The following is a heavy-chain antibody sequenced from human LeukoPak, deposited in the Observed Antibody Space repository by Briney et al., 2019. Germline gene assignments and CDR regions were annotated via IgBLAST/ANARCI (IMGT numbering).Heavy chain of an antibody. CDR3: ARDLTESGMDV. CDR1: GYTISNFG. J-gene: IGHJ6*04. D-gene: IGHD4-11*01. V-gene: IGHV1-18*04. Sequence: GAPVKVSCKAFGYTISNFGISRVRQAPGPRAEWMGWISAYNGNTNYAQKLQGRVTMTTDTSTSTAYMELRSLRSDDTAVYYCARDLTESGMDVWGKRTTVTVSS. CDR2: ISAYNGNT.